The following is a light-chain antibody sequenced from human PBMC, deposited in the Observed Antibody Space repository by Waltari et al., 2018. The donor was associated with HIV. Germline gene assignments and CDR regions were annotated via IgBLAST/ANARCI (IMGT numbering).Light chain of an antibody. J-gene: IGLJ2*01. CDR1: SGHSNYA. Sequence: QLVLTQSPSASASLGASVTLTCTLSSGHSNYAIAWHPQHPEKGPRYLMTLNSDGNPLKGDGIPARFSGSSSGAGRYLTISSLQSEDEADYYCQTWATGSRVVFGGGTKLTVL. V-gene: IGLV4-69*01. CDR3: QTWATGSRVV. CDR2: LNSDGNP.